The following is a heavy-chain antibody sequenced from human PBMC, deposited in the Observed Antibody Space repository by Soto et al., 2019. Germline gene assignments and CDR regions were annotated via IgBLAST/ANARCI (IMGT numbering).Heavy chain of an antibody. V-gene: IGHV6-1*01. Sequence: SPTLSLTCAISGDSVSSNSAAWNWIRPSPSRGLEWLGRTYYRSKWYNDYAVSVKSRITINPDTSKNQFSLQLNSVTPEDTAVYYCARERGYGSGRRDQYYFDYWGQGTLVIVSS. J-gene: IGHJ4*02. CDR2: TYYRSKWYN. CDR3: ARERGYGSGRRDQYYFDY. CDR1: GDSVSSNSAA. D-gene: IGHD3-10*01.